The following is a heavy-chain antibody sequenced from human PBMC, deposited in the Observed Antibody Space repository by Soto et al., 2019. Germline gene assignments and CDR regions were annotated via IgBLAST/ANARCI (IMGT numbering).Heavy chain of an antibody. J-gene: IGHJ6*02. CDR3: ATPLIVVVPAALSPLDV. V-gene: IGHV1-69*13. Sequence: ASVKVSCKASGGTLKNSAISWVRQAPGQGLEWMGGIIPVFGPALYTQKFQGRVTITADESTNTAFLDVSSLRSEDTAVYYCATPLIVVVPAALSPLDVWGQGTTVTVSS. CDR2: IIPVFGPA. D-gene: IGHD2-2*01. CDR1: GGTLKNSA.